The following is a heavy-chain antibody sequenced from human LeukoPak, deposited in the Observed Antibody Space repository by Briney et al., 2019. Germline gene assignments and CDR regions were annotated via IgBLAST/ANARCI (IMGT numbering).Heavy chain of an antibody. D-gene: IGHD4/OR15-4a*01. CDR2: IKQDGSEK. Sequence: PGGSLRLSCAASGFTFSSYWMCWVRQAPGKGLEWVANIKQDGSEKYYVDSVKGRFTISRDNAKNSLDLQMNSLRAEDTAVYYCARDTLGEGEDANYAVYYFDYWGQGTPVTVSS. J-gene: IGHJ4*02. CDR3: ARDTLGEGEDANYAVYYFDY. CDR1: GFTFSSYW. V-gene: IGHV3-7*01.